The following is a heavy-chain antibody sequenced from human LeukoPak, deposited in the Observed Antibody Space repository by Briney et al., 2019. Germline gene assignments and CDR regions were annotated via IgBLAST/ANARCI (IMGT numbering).Heavy chain of an antibody. D-gene: IGHD2-2*02. J-gene: IGHJ4*02. V-gene: IGHV4-59*01. CDR3: AGNRVVVPAAIGY. CDR2: IYYSGST. CDR1: GGPISSYY. Sequence: PSETLSLTCTVSGGPISSYYWSWIRQPPGKGLEWIGYIYYSGSTNYNPSLKSRVTISVDTSKNQFSLKLSSVTAADTAVYYCAGNRVVVPAAIGYWGQGTLVTVSS.